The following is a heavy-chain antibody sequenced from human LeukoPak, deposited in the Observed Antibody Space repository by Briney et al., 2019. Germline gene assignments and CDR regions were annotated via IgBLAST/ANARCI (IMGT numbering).Heavy chain of an antibody. J-gene: IGHJ5*02. CDR2: INHSGST. V-gene: IGHV4-34*01. Sequence: PSETLSLTCAVYGGSFSGYYWSWIRQPPGKGLEWIGEINHSGSTNYNPSLKSRVTISVDTSKNQFSLKLSSVTAADTAVYYCARVRGHSYGYGRWFDPWGQGTLVTVSS. CDR1: GGSFSGYY. CDR3: ARVRGHSYGYGRWFDP. D-gene: IGHD5-18*01.